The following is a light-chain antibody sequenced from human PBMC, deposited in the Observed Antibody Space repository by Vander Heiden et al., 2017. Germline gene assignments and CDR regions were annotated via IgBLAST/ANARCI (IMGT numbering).Light chain of an antibody. V-gene: IGLV1-44*01. CDR2: SNN. Sequence: QPVLTQPPSASGTPGQRVTISCSGRSSNIGRNNVNWYQQLPGSTPKLLIYSNNQRPSGVPDRFSGSKSGTSASLASSGPQSEDEADYYGATWDDGLNHYFVCGTGTRVTVL. CDR1: SSNIGRNN. J-gene: IGLJ1*01. CDR3: ATWDDGLNHYFV.